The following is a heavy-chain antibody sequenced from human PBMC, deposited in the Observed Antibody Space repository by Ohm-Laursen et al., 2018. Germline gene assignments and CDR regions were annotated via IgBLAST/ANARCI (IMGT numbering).Heavy chain of an antibody. Sequence: SLRLSCAASGFTFSSYAMTWVRQAPGKGLEWVSGISGGGGGTYYADSVKGRFTISRDNSKNTLYLQMNSLRAEDTAVYYYARDDSVENDSSGWYWGQGSLVTVSS. D-gene: IGHD6-19*01. J-gene: IGHJ4*02. CDR1: GFTFSSYA. CDR3: ARDDSVENDSSGWY. CDR2: ISGGGGGT. V-gene: IGHV3-23*01.